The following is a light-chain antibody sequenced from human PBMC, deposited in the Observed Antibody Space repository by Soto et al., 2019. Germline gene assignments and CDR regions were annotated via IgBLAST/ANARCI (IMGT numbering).Light chain of an antibody. CDR3: QQYNNWYT. CDR1: QSVSSN. J-gene: IGKJ2*01. Sequence: EIVMTQSPATLSVSPGERATLSCRASQSVSSNLAWYQQKPDQAPRLLIYGASTRATGIPARVSGSGSGTEFTLTISSLQSEDFAVYSCQQYNNWYTFGQGTKLEIK. V-gene: IGKV3-15*01. CDR2: GAS.